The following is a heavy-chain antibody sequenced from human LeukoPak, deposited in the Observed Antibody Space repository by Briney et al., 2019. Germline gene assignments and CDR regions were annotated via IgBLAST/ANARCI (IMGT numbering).Heavy chain of an antibody. J-gene: IGHJ4*02. CDR2: IRSKANSYAT. CDR1: GFTFSGSA. Sequence: GGSLRLSCAASGFTFSGSAMHLVRQASGKGLEWIGRIRSKANSYATAYAASVKGRFTISRDDSKNTAYLQMNSLKTEDTAVYYCTRLLPDYYDSSVNFDYWGQGTLVTVSS. V-gene: IGHV3-73*01. D-gene: IGHD3-22*01. CDR3: TRLLPDYYDSSVNFDY.